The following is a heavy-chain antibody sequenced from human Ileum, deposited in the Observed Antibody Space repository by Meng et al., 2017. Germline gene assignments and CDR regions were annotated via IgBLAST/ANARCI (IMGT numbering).Heavy chain of an antibody. CDR1: GRSISSSDW. CDR3: AHIFDS. Sequence: QGERQEAGPGWGELSGTLSLTGAASGRSISSSDWWSWVRQPPGKGLEWIAEMNLGGSPNYNPSLKSRVTMSVDKSNDHLSLQLTSVTAADTAVYYCAHIFDSWGQGTLVTVSS. CDR2: MNLGGSP. J-gene: IGHJ4*02. V-gene: IGHV4-4*02.